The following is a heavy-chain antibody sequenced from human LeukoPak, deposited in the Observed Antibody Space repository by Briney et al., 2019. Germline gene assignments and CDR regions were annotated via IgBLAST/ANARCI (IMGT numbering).Heavy chain of an antibody. CDR2: ISSSSSYI. V-gene: IGHV3-21*01. CDR1: GFTFSSYS. J-gene: IGHJ4*02. D-gene: IGHD3-3*01. CDR3: AMTTTRITIFGVVMDFDY. Sequence: PGGSLRLSCAASGFTFSSYSMNWVRQAPGKGLEWVSSISSSSSYIYYADSLKGRFTISRDNAKNSLYLQMNSLRAEDTAVYYCAMTTTRITIFGVVMDFDYWGQGTLVTVSS.